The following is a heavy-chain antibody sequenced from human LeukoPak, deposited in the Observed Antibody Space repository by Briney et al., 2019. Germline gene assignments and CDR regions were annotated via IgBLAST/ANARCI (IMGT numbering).Heavy chain of an antibody. CDR3: ATSLGESTFET. V-gene: IGHV3-53*01. CDR2: IYSGGNT. Sequence: GGSLRLSCAASGFTVSSNYISWVRQAPGKGLEWVSLIYSGGNTYYADSVKGRFTISRDNSKNMLYLQMNSLRAEDTAVYYCATSLGESTFETWGQGTLVTVSS. D-gene: IGHD3-3*02. J-gene: IGHJ5*02. CDR1: GFTVSSNY.